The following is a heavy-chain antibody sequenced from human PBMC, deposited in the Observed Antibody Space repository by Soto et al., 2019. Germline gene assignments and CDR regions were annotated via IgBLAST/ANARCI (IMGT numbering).Heavy chain of an antibody. Sequence: VESLKISCNGSGYSFTSYWIGWVRQMPGKGLEWMGIIYPCDSDTRYIPSFQGQVTISADKSISTAYLQWSSLKASDTAMYYCARRARYCSGGSCSYFDYWGQGTLVTVSS. J-gene: IGHJ4*02. CDR2: IYPCDSDT. D-gene: IGHD2-15*01. CDR3: ARRARYCSGGSCSYFDY. V-gene: IGHV5-51*01. CDR1: GYSFTSYW.